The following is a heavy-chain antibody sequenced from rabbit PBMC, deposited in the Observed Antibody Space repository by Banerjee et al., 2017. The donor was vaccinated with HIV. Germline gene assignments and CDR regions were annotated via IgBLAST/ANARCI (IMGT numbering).Heavy chain of an antibody. CDR2: IDPVFGST. CDR1: AFDFSSGG. D-gene: IGHD4-1*01. J-gene: IGHJ3*01. Sequence: QEQLVESGGGLVQPGGSLKLSCKASAFDFSSGGVSWVRQAPGKGLEWIGYIDPVFGSTYYASWVKGRFTFSKTSSTTVTLQMTSLTAADTATYFCARDLDGVIGWNFGWWGQGTLVTVS. CDR3: ARDLDGVIGWNFGW. V-gene: IGHV1S39*01.